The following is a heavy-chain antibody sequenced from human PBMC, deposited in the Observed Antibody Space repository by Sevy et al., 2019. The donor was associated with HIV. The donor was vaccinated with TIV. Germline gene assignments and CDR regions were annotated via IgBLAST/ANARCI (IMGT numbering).Heavy chain of an antibody. V-gene: IGHV3-23*01. CDR2: ISGSGGST. D-gene: IGHD1-20*01. CDR1: GFTFSSYA. Sequence: GGSLRLSCAASGFTFSSYAMSWVRQAPGKGLEWVSAISGSGGSTYYADSVKGRFTISRDNSKNTLYLQMNSLRAEDTAVYYCAKDGYKPSVGDENYYYYYWTSGAKGPRSPSP. CDR3: AKDGYKPSVGDENYYYYYWTS. J-gene: IGHJ6*03.